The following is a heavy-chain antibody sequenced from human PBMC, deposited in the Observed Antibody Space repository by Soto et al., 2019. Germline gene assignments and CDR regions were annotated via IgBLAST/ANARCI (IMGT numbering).Heavy chain of an antibody. V-gene: IGHV3-48*02. Sequence: GGSLRLSCAASGFTFSSYSMNWVRQAPGKGLEWVSYISSSSSTIYYADSVKGRFTISRDNAKNSLYLQMNSLRDEDTAVYYCARDLSSSPDEHYYYYYGMDVWGQGTTVTVSS. CDR2: ISSSSSTI. D-gene: IGHD6-6*01. J-gene: IGHJ6*02. CDR1: GFTFSSYS. CDR3: ARDLSSSPDEHYYYYYGMDV.